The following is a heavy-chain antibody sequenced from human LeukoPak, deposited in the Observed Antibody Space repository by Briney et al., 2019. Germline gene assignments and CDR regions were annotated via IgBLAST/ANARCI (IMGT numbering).Heavy chain of an antibody. D-gene: IGHD3-3*01. CDR1: GGSFSGYY. CDR3: ARPNYDFWSGYYWFDP. J-gene: IGHJ5*02. CDR2: INHSGST. Sequence: SETLSLTCAVYGGSFSGYYWSWIRQPPGKGLEWIGEINHSGSTNYNPSLKSRVTISVDTSKNQLSLKLSSVTAADTAVYYCARPNYDFWSGYYWFDPWGQGTLVTVSS. V-gene: IGHV4-34*01.